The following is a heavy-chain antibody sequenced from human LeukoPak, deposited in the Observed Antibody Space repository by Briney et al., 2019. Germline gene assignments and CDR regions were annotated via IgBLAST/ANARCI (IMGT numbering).Heavy chain of an antibody. J-gene: IGHJ4*02. CDR1: GFTFSTYW. CDR2: VIGDGAVT. CDR3: TRAVAVTASDS. V-gene: IGHV3-74*03. D-gene: IGHD2-21*02. Sequence: GGSLRLSCAASGFTFSTYWMHWVRQAPGKGLVGVSRVIGDGAVTTYADSVKGRFTVSRDNAKNTLYLQMNSLRAEDTAVYFCTRAVAVTASDSWGQGALVTVSS.